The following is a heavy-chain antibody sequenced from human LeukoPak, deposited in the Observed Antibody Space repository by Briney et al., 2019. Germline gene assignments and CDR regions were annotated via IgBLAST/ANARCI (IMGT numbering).Heavy chain of an antibody. J-gene: IGHJ4*02. CDR2: ISAYNGNT. D-gene: IGHD3-22*01. CDR1: GYTFTSYG. V-gene: IGHV1-18*01. CDR3: ARGKSKYYYDSSAEGVFDY. Sequence: ASVKVSCKASGYTFTSYGISWVRQAPGQGLEWMGWISAYNGNTNYAQKLQGRVTMTTDTSTSTAYMELRSLRSDDTAVYYCARGKSKYYYDSSAEGVFDYWGQGTLVTVSS.